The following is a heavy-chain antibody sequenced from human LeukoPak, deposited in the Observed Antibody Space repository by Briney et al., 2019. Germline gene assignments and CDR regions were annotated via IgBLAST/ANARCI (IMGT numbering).Heavy chain of an antibody. V-gene: IGHV3-66*01. CDR3: ARYQGAVAGTSGSELDY. CDR1: GFTVSSNY. Sequence: GGSLRLSCAASGFTVSSNYMSWVRQAPGKGLEWVSVIYSGGSTYYADSVKGRFTISRDNSKNTLYLQMNSLRAEDTAVYYCARYQGAVAGTSGSELDYWGQGTLVTVSS. D-gene: IGHD6-19*01. CDR2: IYSGGST. J-gene: IGHJ4*02.